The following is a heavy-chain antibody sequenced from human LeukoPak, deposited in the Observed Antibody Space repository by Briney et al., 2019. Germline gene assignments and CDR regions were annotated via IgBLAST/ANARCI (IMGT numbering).Heavy chain of an antibody. CDR1: GFTFSNYW. CDR2: IKQDGSEK. V-gene: IGHV3-7*05. CDR3: ARASDPWLQLT. D-gene: IGHD5-24*01. Sequence: GGSLRLSCAASGFTFSNYWMIWVRQAPGKGLEWVGNIKQDGSEKRYADSVRGRFSISRDNAQTSLYLQMNSLRAEDTAVYYCARASDPWLQLTWGQGTLVTVSP. J-gene: IGHJ5*02.